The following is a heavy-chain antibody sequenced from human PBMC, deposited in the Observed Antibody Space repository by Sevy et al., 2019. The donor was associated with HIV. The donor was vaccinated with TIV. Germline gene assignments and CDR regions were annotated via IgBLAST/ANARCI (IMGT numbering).Heavy chain of an antibody. Sequence: SGPTLVNPTQTLTLTCTFSGFSLSTSGVGVGWIRQPPGKALEWLALIYWDDDKRYSPSLKSRLTITKDTSKNQVVLTMTNMDPVDTATYYCAHSRYCSSTSCYYYYGIDVWGQGTTVTVSS. CDR3: AHSRYCSSTSCYYYYGIDV. CDR2: IYWDDDK. D-gene: IGHD2-2*01. J-gene: IGHJ6*02. V-gene: IGHV2-5*02. CDR1: GFSLSTSGVG.